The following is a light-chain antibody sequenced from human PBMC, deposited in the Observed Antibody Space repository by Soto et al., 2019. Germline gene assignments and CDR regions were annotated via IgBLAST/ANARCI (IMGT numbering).Light chain of an antibody. CDR3: ATWDRSLTGEV. J-gene: IGLJ2*01. Sequence: QSVLTQPPSVSAAPGQKVTISCSGSSSNIGNNYVSWFQQLPGTAPKLLIYDSNKRPSGIPARFSGSTSGTSATLDITGLQTGDEADYYCATWDRSLTGEVFGGGTKLTVL. CDR1: SSNIGNNY. CDR2: DSN. V-gene: IGLV1-51*01.